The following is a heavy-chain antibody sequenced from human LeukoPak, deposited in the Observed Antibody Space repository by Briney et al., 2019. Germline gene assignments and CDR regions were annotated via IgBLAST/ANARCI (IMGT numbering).Heavy chain of an antibody. Sequence: SVKVSCKASGGTFSSYAISWVRQAPGQGLEWMGRIIPILGIANYAQKFQGRVTITADKSTSTAYMELSSLRSEDTAVYYCARSRGSAGRFDYWGQGTLAAVSS. D-gene: IGHD2-15*01. CDR1: GGTFSSYA. CDR2: IIPILGIA. CDR3: ARSRGSAGRFDY. V-gene: IGHV1-69*04. J-gene: IGHJ4*02.